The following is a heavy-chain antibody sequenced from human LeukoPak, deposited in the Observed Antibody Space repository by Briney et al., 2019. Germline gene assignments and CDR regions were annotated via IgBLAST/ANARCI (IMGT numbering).Heavy chain of an antibody. D-gene: IGHD3-22*01. V-gene: IGHV1-69*05. CDR3: ARAGDSSGYYYEYFDY. CDR1: GGTFSSYA. Sequence: GASVKVSCKASGGTFSSYAISWVRQAPGQGLEWMGGIIPIFGTANYAQKFQGRVTITRDTSASTAYMELSSLRSEDTAVYYCARAGDSSGYYYEYFDYWGQGTLVTVSS. CDR2: IIPIFGTA. J-gene: IGHJ4*02.